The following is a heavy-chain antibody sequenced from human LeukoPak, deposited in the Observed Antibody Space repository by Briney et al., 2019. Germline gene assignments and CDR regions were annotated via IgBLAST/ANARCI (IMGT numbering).Heavy chain of an antibody. CDR2: IIPIFGTA. CDR3: ARPQYYDFWSGYCPFDY. V-gene: IGHV1-69*13. CDR1: GGTFSSYA. D-gene: IGHD3-3*01. J-gene: IGHJ4*02. Sequence: ASVKVSCKASGGTFSSYAISWVRQAPGQGLEWMGGIIPIFGTANYAQKFQGRVMITADESTSTAYMELSSLRSEDTAVYYCARPQYYDFWSGYCPFDYWGQGTLVTVSS.